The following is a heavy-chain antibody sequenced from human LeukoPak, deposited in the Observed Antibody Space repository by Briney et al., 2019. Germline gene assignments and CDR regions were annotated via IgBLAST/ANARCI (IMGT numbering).Heavy chain of an antibody. CDR3: ARRGGLDV. CDR1: GFTFSSYW. J-gene: IGHJ6*02. Sequence: GGSLRLSCAASGFTFSSYWMNWARQAPGKGLEWVASINHNGNVNYYVDSVKGRFTISRDNAKNSLYLQMCNLRAEDTAVYFCARRGGLDVWGQGATVTVSS. CDR2: INHNGNVN. V-gene: IGHV3-7*03.